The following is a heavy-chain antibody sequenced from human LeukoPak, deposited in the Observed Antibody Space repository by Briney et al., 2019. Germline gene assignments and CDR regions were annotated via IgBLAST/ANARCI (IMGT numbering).Heavy chain of an antibody. V-gene: IGHV3-7*01. CDR2: IKKDGSEK. Sequence: PGGSLRLSCAASGFTFSTYWMSWVRQAPGKGLEWVGNIKKDGSEKYYVDSMKGRFTISRDNAKNSLYLQMNSLRAEDTAVYYCARLIMTPVNWGQGTLVTVSS. D-gene: IGHD4-17*01. J-gene: IGHJ4*02. CDR3: ARLIMTPVN. CDR1: GFTFSTYW.